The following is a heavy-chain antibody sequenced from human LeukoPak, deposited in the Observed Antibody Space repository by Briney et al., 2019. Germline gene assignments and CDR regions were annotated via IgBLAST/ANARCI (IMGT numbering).Heavy chain of an antibody. V-gene: IGHV4-39*01. CDR3: ASAGAPYYFDY. CDR1: GGSISSSSYY. J-gene: IGHJ4*02. CDR2: IYYSGST. Sequence: SETLSLTCTVSGGSISSSSYYWGWIRQHPGMGLEWIGSIYYSGSTYYNPSLKSRVTISVDTSKNQFSLKLSSVTAADTAVYYCASAGAPYYFDYWGQGTLVTVSS. D-gene: IGHD3-10*01.